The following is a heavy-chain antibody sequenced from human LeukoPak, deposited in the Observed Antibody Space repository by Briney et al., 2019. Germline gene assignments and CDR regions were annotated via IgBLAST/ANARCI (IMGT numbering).Heavy chain of an antibody. CDR2: INPNSGGT. V-gene: IGHV1-2*02. CDR1: GYTFTGYY. D-gene: IGHD5-24*01. Sequence: ASVKVSCKASGYTFTGYYMHWVRQAPGQGLEWMGWINPNSGGTNYAQKFQGRVTMTRDTSISTAYMELSRLRSDDTAVYYCARLYLPATRFDYWGQGALVTVSS. CDR3: ARLYLPATRFDY. J-gene: IGHJ4*02.